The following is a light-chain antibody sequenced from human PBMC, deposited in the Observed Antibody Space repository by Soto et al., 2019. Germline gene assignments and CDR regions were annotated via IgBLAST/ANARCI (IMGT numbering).Light chain of an antibody. CDR3: QQFDDSVT. CDR2: AAS. CDR1: QSISSY. J-gene: IGKJ5*01. V-gene: IGKV1-39*01. Sequence: DIQMTQSPSSLSASVGDRVTITCRASQSISSYLNWYQQKPGKAPKLLIYAASSLQSGVPSRFSGSGSGTDFTLTISRLEPEDSAVYYCQQFDDSVTFGQGTRLEI.